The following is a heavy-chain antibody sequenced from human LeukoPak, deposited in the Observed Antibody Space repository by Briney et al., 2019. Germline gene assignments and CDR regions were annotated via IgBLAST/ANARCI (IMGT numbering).Heavy chain of an antibody. CDR1: GFTFSSYS. Sequence: GGSLRLSCAASGFTFSSYSMNWVRQAPGKGLEWVSSISSSSSYIYYADSVKGRFTISRDNAKNSLYLQMNSLRAEDTAVYYCARDRVGYSGYFFDYWGQGTLVTVSS. J-gene: IGHJ4*02. CDR3: ARDRVGYSGYFFDY. D-gene: IGHD5-12*01. V-gene: IGHV3-21*01. CDR2: ISSSSSYI.